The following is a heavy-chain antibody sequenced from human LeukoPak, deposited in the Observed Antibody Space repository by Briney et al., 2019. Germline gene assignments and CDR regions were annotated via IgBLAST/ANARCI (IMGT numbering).Heavy chain of an antibody. J-gene: IGHJ3*02. CDR2: ISGSGGRT. CDR3: AKEERESQWLVRDDAFDI. CDR1: GFTFSDYS. Sequence: GGXXRLSCAASGFTFSDYSMSWIRQAPGKGLEWVSAISGSGGRTYYADSVKGRFTISRDNSKNTLYLQMNSLRAEDTAVYYCAKEERESQWLVRDDAFDIWGQGTMVTVSS. D-gene: IGHD6-19*01. V-gene: IGHV3-23*01.